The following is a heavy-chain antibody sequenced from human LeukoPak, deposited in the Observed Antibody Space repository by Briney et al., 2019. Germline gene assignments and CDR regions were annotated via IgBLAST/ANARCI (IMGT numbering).Heavy chain of an antibody. V-gene: IGHV3-64*01. Sequence: GGSLRLSCAASGFTFSSYAMHWVRQAPGKGLEYVSAISSNGGSTYYANSVKGRFTISRDNSKNTLYLQMGSLRAEDMAVYYCARASGDGYKDYWGHGTLVTVSS. CDR3: ARASGDGYKDY. J-gene: IGHJ4*01. CDR1: GFTFSSYA. D-gene: IGHD5-24*01. CDR2: ISSNGGST.